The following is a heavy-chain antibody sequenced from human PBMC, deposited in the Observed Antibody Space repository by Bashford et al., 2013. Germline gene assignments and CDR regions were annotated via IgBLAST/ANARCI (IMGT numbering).Heavy chain of an antibody. Sequence: GGSLRLSCAASGFTFSDSAMTWVRQAAGKGLEWVSFIRNSGDGTDYADSVKGRFTISRDNSKNTLFLQMNSLRGDDTAVYYCGKTLGADRAIDLWGQGTLVTVSS. CDR1: GFTFSDSA. V-gene: IGHV3-23*01. D-gene: IGHD2-21*01. J-gene: IGHJ5*02. CDR3: GKTLGADRAIDL. CDR2: IRNSGDGT.